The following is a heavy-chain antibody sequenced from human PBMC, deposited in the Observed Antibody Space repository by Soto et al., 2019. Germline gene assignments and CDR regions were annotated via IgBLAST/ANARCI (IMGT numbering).Heavy chain of an antibody. CDR3: TRVNRSSWWAFAE. Sequence: QVQLLQSGAEVKKPGASVKVSCKTSGYTFNGYSISWVRQAPGQGLEWMGWISTYNGNTNTAQRFQHRVTMTTDTSSRTANMATPNPKSAHTAVYYSTRVNRSSWWAFAEWGPGTLVTVSS. CDR2: ISTYNGNT. CDR1: GYTFNGYS. V-gene: IGHV1-18*04. D-gene: IGHD6-13*01. J-gene: IGHJ4*02.